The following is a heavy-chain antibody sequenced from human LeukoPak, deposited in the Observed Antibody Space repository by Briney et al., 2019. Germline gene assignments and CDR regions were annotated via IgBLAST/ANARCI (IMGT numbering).Heavy chain of an antibody. CDR3: AGFFYDNSGDAFDI. V-gene: IGHV1-69*01. CDR1: GGGFTFSSHA. D-gene: IGHD3-22*01. CDR2: LIPIYGSP. J-gene: IGHJ3*02. Sequence: SVKVSCKASGGGFTFSSHAISWGRQAPGQGLGWMGGLIPIYGSPNYAQKFQGRLTITSDESTRTVYMELSSLRPEDSAVHYCAGFFYDNSGDAFDIWGQGTMVTVSS.